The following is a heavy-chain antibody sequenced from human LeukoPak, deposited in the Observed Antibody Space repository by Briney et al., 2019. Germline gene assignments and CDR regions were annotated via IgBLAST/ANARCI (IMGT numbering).Heavy chain of an antibody. CDR3: ARDVGGNDDY. Sequence: GGSLRLSCAASGFTFSSYWMHWVRQVPGKGLVWVSHINRDGRGTNYADSVKGRFTISRDNAKNTLYQQMNSLRAEDTAVYYCARDVGGNDDYWGQGTLVTVSS. CDR1: GFTFSSYW. CDR2: INRDGRGT. D-gene: IGHD4-23*01. J-gene: IGHJ4*02. V-gene: IGHV3-74*01.